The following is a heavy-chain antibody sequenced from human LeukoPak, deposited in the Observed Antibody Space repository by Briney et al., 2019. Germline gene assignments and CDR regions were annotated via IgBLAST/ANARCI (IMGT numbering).Heavy chain of an antibody. CDR3: AKHSGGYSNGYHFDY. D-gene: IGHD5-18*01. Sequence: GGSLGLSCAASGFTFSSYAMGWVRQAPGKGLEWVSGISGSGGGTYYADSVKGRFTISGDNSKNTLYLQMNSLRAEDTAVYYCAKHSGGYSNGYHFDYWGQGTLVTVSS. J-gene: IGHJ4*02. V-gene: IGHV3-23*01. CDR2: ISGSGGGT. CDR1: GFTFSSYA.